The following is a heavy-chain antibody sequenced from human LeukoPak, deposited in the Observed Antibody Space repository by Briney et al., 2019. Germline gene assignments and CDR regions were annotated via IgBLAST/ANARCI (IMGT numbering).Heavy chain of an antibody. CDR1: GFSLSTSGVG. J-gene: IGHJ4*02. V-gene: IGHV2-5*01. Sequence: SGPTLVKPTPTLTLTCTFSGFSLSTSGVGVGWIRQPPGKALEWLALNYWNDDKRYSPSLKSRLTITKETCKTQVVRTMTNMDPVDTATYYCAHHTYYYDSSGYYFRYCGQGTLFTVSS. D-gene: IGHD3-22*01. CDR2: NYWNDDK. CDR3: AHHTYYYDSSGYYFRY.